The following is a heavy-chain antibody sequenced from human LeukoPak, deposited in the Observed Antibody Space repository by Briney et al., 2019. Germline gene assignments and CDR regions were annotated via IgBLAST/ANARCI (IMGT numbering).Heavy chain of an antibody. CDR3: ARCLRGGSYYVQYYFDY. J-gene: IGHJ4*02. CDR2: IYSGGST. V-gene: IGHV3-66*02. CDR1: GFTFSSNY. D-gene: IGHD1-26*01. Sequence: GGSLRLSCAASGFTFSSNYMSWVRQAPGKGLEWVSGIYSGGSTYYADSVKGRFTISRDNSKNTLYLQINSLRAEDTAVYYCARCLRGGSYYVQYYFDYWGQGTLVTVSS.